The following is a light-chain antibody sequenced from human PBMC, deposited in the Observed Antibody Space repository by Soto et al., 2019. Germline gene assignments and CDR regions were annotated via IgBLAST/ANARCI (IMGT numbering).Light chain of an antibody. J-gene: IGKJ1*01. CDR2: GAS. Sequence: EIVMTQSPATLSVSPGERATLSCRASQSVSSNLAWYQQKPGQAPRLLLYGASTRATGIPARFSGSGSGTEFTLTISRLQSADFAVYYCQQYNNWPPTWTFGQGTKVE. CDR1: QSVSSN. CDR3: QQYNNWPPTWT. V-gene: IGKV3-15*01.